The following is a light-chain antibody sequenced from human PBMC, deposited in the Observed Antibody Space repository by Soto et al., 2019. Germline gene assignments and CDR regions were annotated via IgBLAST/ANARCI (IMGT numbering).Light chain of an antibody. CDR3: QQSFSKFLYT. Sequence: DIQMTQSPSSLSASVGDRVTITCRASQSIDTYLNWYQQKPGTAPKLLIYAASTLQSGVPSRFSGSGSGTDFTLTISSLQPEDFATYYCQQSFSKFLYTFGQGTKLEI. CDR1: QSIDTY. CDR2: AAS. J-gene: IGKJ2*01. V-gene: IGKV1-39*01.